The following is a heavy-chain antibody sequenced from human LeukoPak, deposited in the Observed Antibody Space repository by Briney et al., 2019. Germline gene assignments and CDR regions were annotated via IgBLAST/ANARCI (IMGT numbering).Heavy chain of an antibody. CDR3: ARYLLQLGAFDI. CDR2: ISSSSSYI. V-gene: IGHV3-21*01. CDR1: GFTFSSYS. D-gene: IGHD5-18*01. J-gene: IGHJ3*02. Sequence: GGSLRLSCAASGFTFSSYSMNWVRQAPGKGLEWVSSISSSSSYIYYADSVKGRFTISRDNAKNSLYLQMNSLRAEDTAVYYCARYLLQLGAFDIWGQGTMVTVSS.